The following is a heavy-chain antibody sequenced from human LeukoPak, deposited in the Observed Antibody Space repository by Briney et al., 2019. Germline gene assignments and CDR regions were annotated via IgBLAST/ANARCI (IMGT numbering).Heavy chain of an antibody. J-gene: IGHJ3*02. D-gene: IGHD3-22*01. CDR1: RFTFSTYW. V-gene: IGHV3-74*01. CDR2: IHSDGSST. Sequence: GGSLRLSCAASRFTFSTYWMHWVRQAPGKGLVWVSRIHSDGSSTSYADSVKGRFTISRDNAKNTLYLQMNSLRAEDTAVYYCARENKWLPTSDAFDIWGQGTMVTVSS. CDR3: ARENKWLPTSDAFDI.